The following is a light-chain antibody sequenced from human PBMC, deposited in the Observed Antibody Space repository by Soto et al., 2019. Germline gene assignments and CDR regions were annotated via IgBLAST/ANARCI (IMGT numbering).Light chain of an antibody. CDR1: QSVSSN. CDR2: GAS. Sequence: MVMTQSPASRSVSPVEIATRSCMASQSVSSNLAWYQQKPGQAPRLLIYGASTRATGIPARFSGSGSGTEFTLTISSLQSEDFAVYYCQQYNNWPLTFGQGTRLEIK. V-gene: IGKV3D-15*01. CDR3: QQYNNWPLT. J-gene: IGKJ5*01.